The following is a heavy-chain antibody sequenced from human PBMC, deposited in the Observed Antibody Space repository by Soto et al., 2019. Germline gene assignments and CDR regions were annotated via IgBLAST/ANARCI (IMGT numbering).Heavy chain of an antibody. J-gene: IGHJ6*02. CDR2: INPNSGGT. CDR1: GYTYTGYY. V-gene: IGHV1-2*04. D-gene: IGHD6-6*01. CDR3: ARGGDDSSSPASTYYYYYGMDV. Sequence: ASVKVSCKASGYTYTGYYRHWVRQAPGQGLEWMGWINPNSGGTNYAQKFQGWVTMTRDTSISTAYMELSRLRSDDTAVYYCARGGDDSSSPASTYYYYYGMDVWGQGTTVTVSS.